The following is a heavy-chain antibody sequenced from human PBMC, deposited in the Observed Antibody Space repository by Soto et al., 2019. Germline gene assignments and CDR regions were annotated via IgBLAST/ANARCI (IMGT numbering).Heavy chain of an antibody. J-gene: IGHJ5*02. CDR2: INPSGGST. CDR1: GYTFTSYY. V-gene: IGHV1-46*01. D-gene: IGHD6-13*01. CDR3: ARVAPGIAAAGPRIAVDP. Sequence: VASVKVSCKASGYTFTSYYMHWVREAPGQGLELMGIINPSGGSTSYAQKFQGRVTMTRDTSTSTVYMELSSLRSEDTAVYYCARVAPGIAAAGPRIAVDPWGQGTLVTVSS.